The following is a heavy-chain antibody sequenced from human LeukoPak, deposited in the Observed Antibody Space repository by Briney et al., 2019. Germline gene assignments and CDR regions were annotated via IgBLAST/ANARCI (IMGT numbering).Heavy chain of an antibody. CDR2: ISANGDTT. D-gene: IGHD3-22*01. CDR3: VKDFWPARDGGGYYSPFEY. CDR1: GFTFSNYA. Sequence: GGSLRLSCAASGFTFSNYAMNWVRQAPGKGLEWVSGISANGDTTYYVDSVRGRFTISRDNSKNSVFLQMNSLRDADTAVYYCVKDFWPARDGGGYYSPFEYWGGGTLVTVSS. V-gene: IGHV3-23*01. J-gene: IGHJ4*02.